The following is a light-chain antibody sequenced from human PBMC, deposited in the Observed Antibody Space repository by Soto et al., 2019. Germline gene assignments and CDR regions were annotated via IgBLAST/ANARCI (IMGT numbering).Light chain of an antibody. Sequence: QSVLTQPASVSGSPGQSITISCTGTSSDVGGYNYVSWYQQHPGKAPKLMIYEVSNRPLGVSNRFSGSKSGNTASLTISGLQAEDEADYYCSSYTSSSTVVFGGGTQLTVL. V-gene: IGLV2-14*01. CDR2: EVS. CDR1: SSDVGGYNY. J-gene: IGLJ2*01. CDR3: SSYTSSSTVV.